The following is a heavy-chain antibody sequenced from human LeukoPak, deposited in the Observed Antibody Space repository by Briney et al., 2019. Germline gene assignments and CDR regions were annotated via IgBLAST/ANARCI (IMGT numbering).Heavy chain of an antibody. J-gene: IGHJ4*02. Sequence: PRGSLRLSCAAYGFTVNSNYLSWVRQAPGKGLEWVSVIYYGGNTYYADSVQGRFTLSSDNSKNTLYLQMNSLRAEDTAVYYCARGMSGYSSYDFWGQGILVTVSS. CDR2: IYYGGNT. CDR3: ARGMSGYSSYDF. V-gene: IGHV3-66*01. CDR1: GFTVNSNY. D-gene: IGHD5-12*01.